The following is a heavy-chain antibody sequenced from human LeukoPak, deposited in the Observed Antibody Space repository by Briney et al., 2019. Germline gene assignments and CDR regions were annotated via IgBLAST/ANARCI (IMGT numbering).Heavy chain of an antibody. CDR2: VNRDGSET. J-gene: IGHJ6*02. CDR1: AFTLSSHW. Sequence: GGYLRLSCTASAFTLSSHWMTWVRQVPGRGPEWVDNVNRDGSETYYLDSVKGRFTISKDNAKNSLYLQMNSLRAEDTALYHCARNNGMDVWGQGTTVIVSS. V-gene: IGHV3-7*03. CDR3: ARNNGMDV.